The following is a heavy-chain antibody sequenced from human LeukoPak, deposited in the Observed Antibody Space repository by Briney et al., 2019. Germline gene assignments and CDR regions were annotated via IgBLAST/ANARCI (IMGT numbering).Heavy chain of an antibody. D-gene: IGHD5-12*01. V-gene: IGHV3-66*03. Sequence: YMSWVRQAPGKGLEWVSLIYSCGTTYYADSVKGRFTISRDNHKNTLYIQMNSLRAEDTAVYYGARDRGYAFDIWGQGTMVTVSS. CDR2: IYSCGTT. CDR1: Y. J-gene: IGHJ3*02. CDR3: ARDRGYAFDI.